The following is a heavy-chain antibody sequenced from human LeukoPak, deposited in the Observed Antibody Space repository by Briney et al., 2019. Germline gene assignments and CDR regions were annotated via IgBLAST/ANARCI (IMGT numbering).Heavy chain of an antibody. V-gene: IGHV3-13*01. CDR1: GFTFSSFD. D-gene: IGHD1-1*01. CDR3: ARGPPRGKYYYMDV. J-gene: IGHJ6*03. Sequence: GGSLRLSCAASGFTFSSFDMHWVRQPTGQGLEWVSTIGTASDTYYPGSVQGRFTLSRDNAKNSLYLQMNSLTAGDTAVYYCARGPPRGKYYYMDVWGKGTTVTVSS. CDR2: IGTASDT.